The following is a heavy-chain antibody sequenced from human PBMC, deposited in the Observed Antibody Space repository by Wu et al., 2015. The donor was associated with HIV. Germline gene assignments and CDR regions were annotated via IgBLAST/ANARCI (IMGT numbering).Heavy chain of an antibody. Sequence: QAQLVRVWGREVKKPGSSVKVTCKASGAGFTSYAVSWVRQAPGQGLEWMGGINPLFGTTKHAQRFQDRVKFTTDESKSTVYMELSSLRSEDTAVYYCARNTDSVATSLYSLGVWGQGTTVTVSS. V-gene: IGHV1-69*05. J-gene: IGHJ6*02. CDR3: ARNTDSVATSLYSLGV. CDR1: GAGFTSYA. CDR2: INPLFGTT. D-gene: IGHD5-12*01.